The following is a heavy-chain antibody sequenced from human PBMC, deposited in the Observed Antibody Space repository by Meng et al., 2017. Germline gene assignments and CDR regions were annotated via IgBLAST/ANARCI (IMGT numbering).Heavy chain of an antibody. D-gene: IGHD3-22*01. CDR1: GFTFSSYS. CDR3: ARDGARDSSGYGIDY. CDR2: ISSSSSYI. V-gene: IGHV3-21*01. J-gene: IGHJ4*02. Sequence: GESLKISCAASGFTFSSYSMNWVRQAPGQGLEWVSSISSSSSYIYYADSVKGRFTIFRDNAKNSLYLQMNSLRAEDTAVYYCARDGARDSSGYGIDYWGQGTLVTVSS.